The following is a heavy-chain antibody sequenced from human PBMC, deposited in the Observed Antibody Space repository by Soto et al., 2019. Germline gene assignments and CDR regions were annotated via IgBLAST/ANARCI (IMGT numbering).Heavy chain of an antibody. CDR1: GFTFSSYA. D-gene: IGHD2-21*02. CDR3: ARVMVVTAIPYYFDY. Sequence: ESGGGVVQPGRSLRLSCAASGFTFSSYAMHWVRQAPGKGLEWVAVISYDGSNKYYADSVKGRFTISRDNSKNTLYLQMNSLRAEDTAVYYCARVMVVTAIPYYFDYWGQGTLVTVSS. CDR2: ISYDGSNK. V-gene: IGHV3-30-3*01. J-gene: IGHJ4*02.